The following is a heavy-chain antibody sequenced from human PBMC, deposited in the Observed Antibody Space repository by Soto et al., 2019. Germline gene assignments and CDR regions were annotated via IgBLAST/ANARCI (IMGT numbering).Heavy chain of an antibody. V-gene: IGHV1-8*01. J-gene: IGHJ5*02. CDR3: ARGRRYCSGGSCSGSWFDP. D-gene: IGHD2-15*01. CDR2: MNANSGNT. Sequence: QVQLVQSGAEVKKPGASVKVSCKASGYTFTSYDINWVRQATGQGLEWMGWMNANSGNTGYAQKFQGRVTMTRNTSISTAYMELRSLGSEDTAVYCCARGRRYCSGGSCSGSWFDPWGQGTLVTVSS. CDR1: GYTFTSYD.